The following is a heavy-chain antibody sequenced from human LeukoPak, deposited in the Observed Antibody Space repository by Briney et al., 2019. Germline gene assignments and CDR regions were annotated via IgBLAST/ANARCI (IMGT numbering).Heavy chain of an antibody. Sequence: GGSLRLSCAASGFTFNSYWMHWVRQAQGKGLVWVSRINSDGSSTSYADSVKGRFTISRDNAKNTLYLQMNSLRAEDTAVYYCARTAITIFGVVSHPLDAFDIWGQGTMVTVSS. D-gene: IGHD3-3*01. CDR1: GFTFNSYW. V-gene: IGHV3-74*01. CDR2: INSDGSST. CDR3: ARTAITIFGVVSHPLDAFDI. J-gene: IGHJ3*02.